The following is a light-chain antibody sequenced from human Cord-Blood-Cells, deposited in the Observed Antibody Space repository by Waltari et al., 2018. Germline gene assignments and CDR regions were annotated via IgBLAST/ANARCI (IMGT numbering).Light chain of an antibody. CDR1: SSDVGSYNL. J-gene: IGLJ2*01. Sequence: LTQPASVSGSPGQSITISCTGTSSDVGSYNLVSWYQQHPGKAPKLMIYEVSKRPSGVSNRFSSSKSGNTASLTISGLQAEDETDYYCCSYAGSSTVFGGGTKLTVL. V-gene: IGLV2-23*02. CDR2: EVS. CDR3: CSYAGSSTV.